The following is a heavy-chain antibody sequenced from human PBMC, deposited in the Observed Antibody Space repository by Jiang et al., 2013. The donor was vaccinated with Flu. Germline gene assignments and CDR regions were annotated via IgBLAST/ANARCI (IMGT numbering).Heavy chain of an antibody. J-gene: IGHJ6*02. D-gene: IGHD6-13*01. Sequence: YRSKWYNDYAVSVKSRITINPDTSKNQFSLQLNSVTPEDTAVYYCARAPTVHSSGWYKGYYYGMDVWGQGTTVTVSS. V-gene: IGHV6-1*01. CDR2: YRSKWYN. CDR3: ARAPTVHSSGWYKGYYYGMDV.